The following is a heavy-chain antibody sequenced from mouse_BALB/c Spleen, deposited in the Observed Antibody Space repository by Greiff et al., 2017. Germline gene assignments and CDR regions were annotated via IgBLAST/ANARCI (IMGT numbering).Heavy chain of an antibody. Sequence: LVKTGASVKISCKASGYSFTGYYMPWVKQSHGKSLEWIGYISCYNGATSYNQKFKGKATFTVDTSSSTAYMQFNSLTSEDSAVYYCARTDGYYRPYYAMDYWGQGTSVTVAS. J-gene: IGHJ4*01. CDR1: GYSFTGYY. CDR3: ARTDGYYRPYYAMDY. CDR2: ISCYNGAT. V-gene: IGHV1S34*01. D-gene: IGHD2-3*01.